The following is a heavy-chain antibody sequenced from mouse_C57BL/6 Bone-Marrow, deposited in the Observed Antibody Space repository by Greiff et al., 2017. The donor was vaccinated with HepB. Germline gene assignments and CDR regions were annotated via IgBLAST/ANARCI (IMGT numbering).Heavy chain of an antibody. D-gene: IGHD2-3*01. CDR3: ARDARGGYSNWYFDV. CDR1: GFTFSDFY. J-gene: IGHJ1*03. V-gene: IGHV7-1*01. CDR2: SRNKANDYTT. Sequence: EVKLVESGGGLVQSGRSLRLSCATSGFTFSDFYMEWVRQAPGKGLEWIAASRNKANDYTTEYSASVKGRFIVSRDTSQSILYLQMNALRAEDTAIYYCARDARGGYSNWYFDVWGTGTTVTVSS.